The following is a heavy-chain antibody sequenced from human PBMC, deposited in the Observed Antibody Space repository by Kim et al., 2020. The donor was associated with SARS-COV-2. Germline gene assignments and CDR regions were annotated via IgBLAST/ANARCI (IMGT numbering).Heavy chain of an antibody. J-gene: IGHJ3*02. D-gene: IGHD3-10*01. CDR2: FDPEDGET. CDR1: GYTLTELS. V-gene: IGHV1-24*01. CDR3: ATDTYYYGSIDAFDI. Sequence: ASVKVSCQVSGYTLTELSMHWVRQAPGKGLEWMGGFDPEDGETIYAQKFQGRVTMTEDTSTDTAYMELSSLRSEDTAVYYCATDTYYYGSIDAFDIWGQGTMVTVSS.